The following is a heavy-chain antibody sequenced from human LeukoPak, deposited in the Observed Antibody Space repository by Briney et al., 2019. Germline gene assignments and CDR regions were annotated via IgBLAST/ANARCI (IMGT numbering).Heavy chain of an antibody. CDR3: ARDISLYCTNGVCYNYYYYYMDV. J-gene: IGHJ6*03. CDR2: IIPIFGTA. CDR1: GYTFTSYD. D-gene: IGHD2-8*01. V-gene: IGHV1-69*06. Sequence: SVKVSCKASGYTFTSYDISWVRQAPGQGLEWMGGIIPIFGTANYAQKFQGRVTITADKSTSTAYMELSSLRSEDTAVYYCARDISLYCTNGVCYNYYYYYMDVWGKGTTVTVSS.